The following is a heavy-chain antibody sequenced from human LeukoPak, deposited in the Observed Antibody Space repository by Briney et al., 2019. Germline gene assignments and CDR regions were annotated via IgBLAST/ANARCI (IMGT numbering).Heavy chain of an antibody. Sequence: GASVKVSCKASGYTFTSYDINWVRQAPGQGLEWMGGIIPIFGTANYAQKFQGRVTITTDESTSTAYMELSSLRSEDTAVYYCDFNWGSRGIDYWGQGTLVTVSS. CDR2: IIPIFGTA. J-gene: IGHJ4*02. CDR3: DFNWGSRGIDY. V-gene: IGHV1-69*05. D-gene: IGHD7-27*01. CDR1: GYTFTSYD.